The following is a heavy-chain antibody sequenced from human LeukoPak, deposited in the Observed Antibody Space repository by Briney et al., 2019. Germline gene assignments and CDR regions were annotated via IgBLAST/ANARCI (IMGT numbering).Heavy chain of an antibody. J-gene: IGHJ4*02. CDR3: ARDRRRSAVAGTPAY. Sequence: GASVKVSCKASGYTFTSYGISWVRQAPGQGLEWMGWISAYNGNTNYAQKLQGRVTMTTDTSTSTAYMELRSLRSDDTAVYYCARDRRRSAVAGTPAYWGQGTLVTVSS. CDR1: GYTFTSYG. CDR2: ISAYNGNT. D-gene: IGHD6-19*01. V-gene: IGHV1-18*01.